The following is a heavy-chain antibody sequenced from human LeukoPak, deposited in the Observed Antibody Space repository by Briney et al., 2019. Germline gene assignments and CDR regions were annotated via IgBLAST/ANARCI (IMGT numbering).Heavy chain of an antibody. D-gene: IGHD6-19*01. CDR2: INSDGSST. CDR1: GFTFSSYW. Sequence: GGSLRLSCAASGFTFSSYWMHWVRQAPGKGLVWVSRINSDGSSTSYADSVKGRFTISRDNPKNTLYLQMNSLRAEDTAVYYCARDAEWLALDYWGQGTLVTVSS. CDR3: ARDAEWLALDY. V-gene: IGHV3-74*01. J-gene: IGHJ4*02.